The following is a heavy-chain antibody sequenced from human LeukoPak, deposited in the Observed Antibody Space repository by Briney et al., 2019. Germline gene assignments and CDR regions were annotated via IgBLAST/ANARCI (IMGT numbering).Heavy chain of an antibody. CDR3: ARGYCSGGSCYSYYYYNYMDV. D-gene: IGHD2-15*01. Sequence: SETLSLTCTVSGGSISSSSYYWGWIRQPPGKGLEWIGSIHYSGSTNYNPSLKTRVTISVDTSKNQFSLKLSSVTAADTAVYYCARGYCSGGSCYSYYYYNYMDVWGKGTTVTVSS. V-gene: IGHV4-39*07. CDR1: GGSISSSSYY. J-gene: IGHJ6*03. CDR2: IHYSGST.